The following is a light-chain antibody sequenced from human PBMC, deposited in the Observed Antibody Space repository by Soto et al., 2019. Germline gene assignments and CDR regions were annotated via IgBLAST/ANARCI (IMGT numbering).Light chain of an antibody. CDR3: QQYGGSPIP. Sequence: IVLTQSPGTLSLSPGERVTLSCRASQSVTTRLAWYQHKPGQAPTLLMSGASNRASGVPVRFSGSGSGTDFTLTITRLEPEDFALYYCQQYGGSPIPFGLGTRLEI. J-gene: IGKJ5*01. V-gene: IGKV3-20*01. CDR2: GAS. CDR1: QSVTTR.